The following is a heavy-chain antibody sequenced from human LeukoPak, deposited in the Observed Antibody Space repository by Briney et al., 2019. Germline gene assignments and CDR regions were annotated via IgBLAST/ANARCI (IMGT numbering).Heavy chain of an antibody. V-gene: IGHV3-23*01. CDR3: AKLGDYDVLTGYYVSDY. CDR1: GFTFSNYA. D-gene: IGHD3-9*01. Sequence: GASLRLSCAASGFTFSNYAMSWVRQAPGKGLEWVSAITGSGGNTYYADSVKGRFTISRDNSKNTVFLQMNSLRAEDTAVYYCAKLGDYDVLTGYYVSDYWGQGTLVTVSS. J-gene: IGHJ4*02. CDR2: ITGSGGNT.